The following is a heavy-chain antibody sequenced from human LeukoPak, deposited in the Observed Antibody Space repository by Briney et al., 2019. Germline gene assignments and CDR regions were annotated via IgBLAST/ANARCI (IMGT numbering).Heavy chain of an antibody. CDR1: GYTFTSYD. J-gene: IGHJ4*02. D-gene: IGHD5-18*01. CDR3: ATMGLIDVDTAMVTHFDY. V-gene: IGHV1-8*01. CDR2: MNPNSGNT. Sequence: ASVKVSCKASGYTFTSYDINWVRQATGQGLEWMGWMNPNSGNTGYAQKFQGRVTMTRNTSISTAYMELSSLRSEDTAVYYCATMGLIDVDTAMVTHFDYWGQGTLVTVSS.